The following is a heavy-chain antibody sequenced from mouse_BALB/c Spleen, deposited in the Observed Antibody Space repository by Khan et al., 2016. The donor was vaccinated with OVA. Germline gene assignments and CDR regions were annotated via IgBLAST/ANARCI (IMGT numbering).Heavy chain of an antibody. J-gene: IGHJ4*01. D-gene: IGHD2-1*01. V-gene: IGHV1-18*01. CDR3: VKGGNYVGYSMDY. CDR1: GYSFTDYT. CDR2: INPYNGGP. Sequence: VQLQQPGPELVKPGASMKISCKASGYSFTDYTMNWVKQSHGKNLEWIGLINPYNGGPRYNQKFKGKATLTVDKSSSTAYMELLSLTSEDSAVYYCVKGGNYVGYSMDYWGQGTSVTVSS.